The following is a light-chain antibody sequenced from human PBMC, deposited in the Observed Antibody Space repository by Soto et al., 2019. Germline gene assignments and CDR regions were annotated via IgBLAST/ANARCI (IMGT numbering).Light chain of an antibody. CDR1: QGISSS. J-gene: IGKJ5*01. Sequence: DIQVTLSPSVLSASVRDRVALTSRASQGISSSLAWYQQKPGEAPKLLIYAASTLQSGAPSRFSGSGYGTEFTLTISSLQPDDFASYYCQKLHNFPLTFGQGTRLEIK. CDR2: AAS. CDR3: QKLHNFPLT. V-gene: IGKV1-9*01.